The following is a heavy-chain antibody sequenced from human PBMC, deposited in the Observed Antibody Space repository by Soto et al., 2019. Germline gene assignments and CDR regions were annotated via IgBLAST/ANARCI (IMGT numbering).Heavy chain of an antibody. CDR1: GYSFTKYW. CDR2: IDTSYSYS. D-gene: IGHD2-15*01. V-gene: IGHV5-10-1*01. CDR3: ERYCSSSSCSQLYGMDV. J-gene: IGHJ6*02. Sequence: GDSLKISCKGSGYSFTKYWIIWVRQVPGKGLEWMGRIDTSYSYSHYSPSFQGHVTISADKSISTAYLQWCSLKASDTAMYYCERYCSSSSCSQLYGMDVWGQGTTVTVSS.